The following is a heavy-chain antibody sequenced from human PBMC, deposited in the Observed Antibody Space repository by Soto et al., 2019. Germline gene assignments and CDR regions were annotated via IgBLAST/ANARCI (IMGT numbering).Heavy chain of an antibody. J-gene: IGHJ4*02. CDR2: ISGSGGST. CDR3: AKAQLVNWGYHFDY. Sequence: GGSLRLSCAASGFTFSSYAMSWVRQAPGKGLEWVPAISGSGGSTYYADSVKGRFTISRDNSKNTLYLQMNSLRAEDTAVYYCAKAQLVNWGYHFDYWGQGTLVTVS. V-gene: IGHV3-23*01. D-gene: IGHD6-13*01. CDR1: GFTFSSYA.